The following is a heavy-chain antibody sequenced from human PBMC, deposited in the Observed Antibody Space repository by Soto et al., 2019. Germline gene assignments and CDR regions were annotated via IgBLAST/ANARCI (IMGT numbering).Heavy chain of an antibody. CDR1: GGTFSSYA. CDR2: IIPIFGTA. J-gene: IGHJ4*02. D-gene: IGHD3-3*01. CDR3: ARDRGNTSPGFFDY. Sequence: QVQLVQSGAEVKKPGSSVKVSCKASGGTFSSYAISWVRQAPGQGLEWMGGIIPIFGTANYAQKFQVRVTITADKSTSTAYMELSSLRSEDKAVYYCARDRGNTSPGFFDYWGQGTLVTVSS. V-gene: IGHV1-69*06.